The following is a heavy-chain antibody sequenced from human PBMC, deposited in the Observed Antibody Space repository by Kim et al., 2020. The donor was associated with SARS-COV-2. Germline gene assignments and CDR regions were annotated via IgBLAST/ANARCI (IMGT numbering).Heavy chain of an antibody. CDR3: ARDNCSGGSCLDAFDI. D-gene: IGHD2-15*01. Sequence: SLKSRVTISVDTSKNQFSLNLRSVTAADTAVYYCARDNCSGGSCLDAFDIWCRGTMVTVSS. V-gene: IGHV4-59*01. J-gene: IGHJ3*02.